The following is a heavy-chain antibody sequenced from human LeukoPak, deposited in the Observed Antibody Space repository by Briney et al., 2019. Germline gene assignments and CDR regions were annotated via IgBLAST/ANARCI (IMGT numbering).Heavy chain of an antibody. D-gene: IGHD5-18*01. CDR1: GVYITNGLYF. CDR3: ARVDSTYGYAGGNYFDS. Sequence: TPSETLSLTCTVSGVYITNGLYFWNWIRQPAGKGLEWIGRIYSNGDTNYNPSLKSRVTISQDRTRNQFSLKLSSVTAADTAVYYCARVDSTYGYAGGNYFDSWGQGTLVTVSS. J-gene: IGHJ4*02. V-gene: IGHV4-61*02. CDR2: IYSNGDT.